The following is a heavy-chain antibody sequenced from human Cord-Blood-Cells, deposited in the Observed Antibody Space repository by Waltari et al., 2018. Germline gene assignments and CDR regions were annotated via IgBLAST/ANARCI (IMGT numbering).Heavy chain of an antibody. CDR2: IYYSGST. J-gene: IGHJ4*02. Sequence: QLQLQESGPGLVKPSETLSLTCTVSGGSISSSSYYWGWIRQPPGKGLEWIGSIYYSGSTDSNPSLRSRVTIAVDTSKNQFALKLSSVTAADTAVYYCARHLGYSPIYYFDYWGQGTLVTVSS. CDR1: GGSISSSSYY. D-gene: IGHD5-18*01. V-gene: IGHV4-39*07. CDR3: ARHLGYSPIYYFDY.